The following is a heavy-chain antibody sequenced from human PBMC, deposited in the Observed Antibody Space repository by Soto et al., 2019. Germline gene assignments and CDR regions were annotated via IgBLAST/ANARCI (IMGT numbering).Heavy chain of an antibody. Sequence: GSLRLSCAASGFTFSSYSMNWVRQAPGKGLEWVSYISSSGTIYYADSVKGRFTISRDNAKNSLYLQMNSLRAEDTAVYYCARAQFDSFDYWGQGTLVTVSS. CDR1: GFTFSSYS. V-gene: IGHV3-48*01. D-gene: IGHD2-21*01. CDR3: ARAQFDSFDY. CDR2: ISSSGTI. J-gene: IGHJ4*02.